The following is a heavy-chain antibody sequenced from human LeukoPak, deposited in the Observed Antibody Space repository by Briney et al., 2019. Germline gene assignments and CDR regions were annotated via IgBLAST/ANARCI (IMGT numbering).Heavy chain of an antibody. CDR2: VGRSGADT. CDR3: VKHSGGVYGNSDY. Sequence: GGSLRLSCVASGFTFSSYAVSWFRQAPGKGLEWVSTVGRSGADTYYADSVRGRFTISKDSSKNTLQMNSLSAEDTAIYYCVKHSGGVYGNSDYWGQGILVTVSS. D-gene: IGHD1-1*01. J-gene: IGHJ4*02. V-gene: IGHV3-23*01. CDR1: GFTFSSYA.